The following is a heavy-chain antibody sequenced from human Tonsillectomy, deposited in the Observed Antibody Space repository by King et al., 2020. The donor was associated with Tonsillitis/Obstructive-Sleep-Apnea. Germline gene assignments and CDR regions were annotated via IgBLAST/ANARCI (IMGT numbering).Heavy chain of an antibody. Sequence: QLVQSGGGLVKPGGSLRLSCAASGFTFSNAWMSWVRQAPGKGLEWVGRIKSKTDGGTTDYAAPVKGRFTIARDDSKNTLYLKMNSLKTEDTAVYYCTTRYCTNGVCYSPDYWGQGTLVTVSS. CDR3: TTRYCTNGVCYSPDY. J-gene: IGHJ4*02. D-gene: IGHD2-8*01. V-gene: IGHV3-15*01. CDR2: IKSKTDGGTT. CDR1: GFTFSNAW.